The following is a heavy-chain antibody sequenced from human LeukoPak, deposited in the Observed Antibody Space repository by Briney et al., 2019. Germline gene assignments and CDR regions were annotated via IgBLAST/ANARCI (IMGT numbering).Heavy chain of an antibody. Sequence: KAGGSLRLSCAASGSTFSSYSMNWVRQAPGKGLEWVSSISSSSSYIYYADSVKGRFTISRDNAKNSLYLQMNSLRAEDTAVYYCARGAGYCTSTTCPSLDYWGQGTLVTVSS. D-gene: IGHD2-2*01. V-gene: IGHV3-21*01. CDR2: ISSSSSYI. CDR3: ARGAGYCTSTTCPSLDY. CDR1: GSTFSSYS. J-gene: IGHJ4*02.